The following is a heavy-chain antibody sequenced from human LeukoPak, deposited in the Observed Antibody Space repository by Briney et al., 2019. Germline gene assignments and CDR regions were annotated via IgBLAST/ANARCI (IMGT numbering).Heavy chain of an antibody. CDR2: IYYSGST. J-gene: IGHJ3*02. D-gene: IGHD4-23*01. CDR1: GGSISSSY. Sequence: PSETLSLTCSVWGGSISSSYWSWIRQPPGKGLEWIGYIYYSGSTNYNSSLKSRVTISLDTSKNQFSLKLTSVTAADTAVYYCARVLRGGNSGYAFDIWGQGTMVTVSS. CDR3: ARVLRGGNSGYAFDI. V-gene: IGHV4-59*01.